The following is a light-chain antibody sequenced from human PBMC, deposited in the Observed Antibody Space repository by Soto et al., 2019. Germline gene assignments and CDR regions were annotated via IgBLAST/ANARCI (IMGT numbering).Light chain of an antibody. CDR3: QQYNNWWT. J-gene: IGKJ1*01. CDR2: GAS. CDR1: QSISNN. Sequence: EIVMTQSPDTLSVSPGERATLSCRASQSISNNLAWYQQKPGQAPRLVIFGASTRATGIPARFSGSGSGTEFTLTISSLQSEDFAVYYCQQYNNWWTFGQGTKVDIK. V-gene: IGKV3-15*01.